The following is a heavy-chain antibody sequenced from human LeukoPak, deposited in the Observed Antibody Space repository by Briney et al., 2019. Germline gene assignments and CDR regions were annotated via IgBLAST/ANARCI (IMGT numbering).Heavy chain of an antibody. Sequence: EPSETLSLTCTVSGGSISSSSYYWGWIRQPPGKGLEWIGEINHSGSTNYNPSLKSRVTISVDTSKNQFSLKLSSVTAADTAVYYCARGGQWIQLWFRWNWFDPWGQGTLVTVSS. CDR1: GGSISSSSYY. V-gene: IGHV4-39*07. J-gene: IGHJ5*02. D-gene: IGHD5-18*01. CDR3: ARGGQWIQLWFRWNWFDP. CDR2: INHSGST.